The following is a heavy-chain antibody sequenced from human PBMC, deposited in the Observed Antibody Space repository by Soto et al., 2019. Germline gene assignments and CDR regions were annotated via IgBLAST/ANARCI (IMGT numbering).Heavy chain of an antibody. J-gene: IGHJ4*02. CDR3: ARGVGGSYWSSTSCLTPFDY. V-gene: IGHV1-18*01. CDR2: ISAYNGNT. D-gene: IGHD2-2*01. Sequence: QVQLVQSGAEVKKPGASVKVSCKASGYTFTSYGISWVRQAPGQGLEWMGWISAYNGNTNYAQKLQGRVTMTTDTSTSKAYMELRSLRSDDTAVYYCARGVGGSYWSSTSCLTPFDYWGQGTLVTVSS. CDR1: GYTFTSYG.